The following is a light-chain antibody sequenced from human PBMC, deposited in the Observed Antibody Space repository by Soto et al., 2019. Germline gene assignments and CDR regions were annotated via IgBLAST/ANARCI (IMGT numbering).Light chain of an antibody. CDR3: QQYNNWPPWT. Sequence: EIVLTQYPATLSLSPGERATLSCRASQSVSSNLAWYQQKPGQAPRLLIYGASTRATGIPARFSGSGSGTEFTPTISSLQSEDFAVYYCQQYNNWPPWTFGQGTKVDI. J-gene: IGKJ1*01. CDR2: GAS. V-gene: IGKV3-15*01. CDR1: QSVSSN.